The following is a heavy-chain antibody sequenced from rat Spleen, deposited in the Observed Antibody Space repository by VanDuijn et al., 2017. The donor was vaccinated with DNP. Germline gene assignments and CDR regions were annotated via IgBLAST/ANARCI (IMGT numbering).Heavy chain of an antibody. CDR3: ARLGWHGWFAY. CDR1: GFTFSDYA. Sequence: EVQLVESGGGLVQPGNSLKLSCAASGFTFSDYAMAWVRQSPKKGLEWVATIIYDGSATYYRDSVKGRFIISRDNAKTTLYLQMSKLGSEDTAIYYCARLGWHGWFAYWGQGTLVTVSS. J-gene: IGHJ3*01. V-gene: IGHV5-17*01. D-gene: IGHD1-11*01. CDR2: IIYDGSAT.